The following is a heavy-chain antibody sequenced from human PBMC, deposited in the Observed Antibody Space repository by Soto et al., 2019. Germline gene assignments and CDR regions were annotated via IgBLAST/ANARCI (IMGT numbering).Heavy chain of an antibody. D-gene: IGHD1-26*01. J-gene: IGHJ5*01. CDR1: EFTFRNYA. CDR3: AKDAVSSNGEWEWFDP. CDR2: IDGSGGGE. Sequence: ELQLLESGGGLVQPGGSLRLSCAASEFTFRNYAMTWVRQAPGKGLEWVSSIDGSGGGEYYSDSVKGSFTVSRDDSQKTLYLQMRSLRVDDTAVYYCAKDAVSSNGEWEWFDPLGEGTLVTDSS. V-gene: IGHV3-23*01.